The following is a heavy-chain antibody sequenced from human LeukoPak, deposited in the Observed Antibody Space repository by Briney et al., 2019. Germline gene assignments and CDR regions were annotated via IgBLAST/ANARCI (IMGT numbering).Heavy chain of an antibody. CDR3: AREGRVSGYDFDC. CDR2: INSDGSSI. V-gene: IGHV3-74*03. D-gene: IGHD5-12*01. J-gene: IGHJ4*02. Sequence: GGSLRLSCAASGSTFSSYWMHWVRQAPGKGLVWVSRINSDGSSITYADSVKGRFTISRDNAKNTLFLQMNSLRVEDTAVYYCAREGRVSGYDFDCWGQGTLVTVSS. CDR1: GSTFSSYW.